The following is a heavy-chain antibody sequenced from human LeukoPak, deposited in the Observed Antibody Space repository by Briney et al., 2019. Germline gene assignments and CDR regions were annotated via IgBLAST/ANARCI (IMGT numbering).Heavy chain of an antibody. V-gene: IGHV3-15*07. CDR2: IKSKTDGGTT. CDR1: GFTFSNAW. J-gene: IGHJ6*02. Sequence: GGSLRLSCAASGFTFSNAWMNWVRQAPGKGLEWVGRIKSKTDGGTTDYAAPVKGRFTISRDDSKNTLYLQTNSLKTEDTAVYYCTTGTYYDFWSGPTTNLNYYYYGMDVWGQGTTVTVSS. CDR3: TTGTYYDFWSGPTTNLNYYYYGMDV. D-gene: IGHD3-3*01.